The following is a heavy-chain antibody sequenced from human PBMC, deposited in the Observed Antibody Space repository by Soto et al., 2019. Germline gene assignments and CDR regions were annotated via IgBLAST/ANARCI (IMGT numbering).Heavy chain of an antibody. Sequence: EVQLLESGGGLVQPGGSLRLSCAASGFTFSSYAMSWVRQAPGKGLEWVSAISGSGGSTYYADSVKGRFTISRDNSKITLYLQMYGLRAEDTAVYYCAKDPGRYCSGGSCYSQYYFDYWGQGTLVTVSS. CDR3: AKDPGRYCSGGSCYSQYYFDY. D-gene: IGHD2-15*01. CDR1: GFTFSSYA. J-gene: IGHJ4*02. CDR2: ISGSGGST. V-gene: IGHV3-23*01.